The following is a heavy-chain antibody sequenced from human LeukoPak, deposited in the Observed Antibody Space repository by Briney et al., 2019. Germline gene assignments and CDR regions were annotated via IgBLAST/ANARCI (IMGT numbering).Heavy chain of an antibody. CDR3: ARGFWGAYMDV. J-gene: IGHJ6*03. CDR1: GGSISSYY. D-gene: IGHD3-10*01. V-gene: IGHV4-59*01. CDR2: IHYSGST. Sequence: PSETLSLTCTVSGGSISSYYWNWIRQPPGKGLEWIGYIHYSGSTEYNPSLKSRVSISADTSKNQFALKLSSMTSADTAVYYCARGFWGAYMDVRGKGTTVTVS.